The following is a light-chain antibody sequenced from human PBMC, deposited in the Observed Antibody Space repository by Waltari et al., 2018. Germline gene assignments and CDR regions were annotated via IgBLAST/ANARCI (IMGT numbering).Light chain of an antibody. CDR3: CSYAGSSTYV. V-gene: IGLV2-23*01. Sequence: QSALTQPASVSGSPVQSITISCPGTSSDVGRNNLVSWYQQHPGKAPKLMIYEGSKRPSGVSNRFSGSKSGNTASLTISGLQAEDEADYYCCSYAGSSTYVFGTGTKVTVL. J-gene: IGLJ1*01. CDR1: SSDVGRNNL. CDR2: EGS.